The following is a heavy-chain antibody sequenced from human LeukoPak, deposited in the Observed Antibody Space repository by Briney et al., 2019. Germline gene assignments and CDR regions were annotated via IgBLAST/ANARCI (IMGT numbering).Heavy chain of an antibody. Sequence: ASVKVSCKASGYTFTSYDINWVRQAPGKGLEWMGLVDPEDGETIYAEKFQGRVTITADTSTDTAYMELSSLRSEDTAVYYCATNEWSNTHDAFDIWGQGTMVTVSS. D-gene: IGHD2-8*01. J-gene: IGHJ3*02. V-gene: IGHV1-69-2*01. CDR3: ATNEWSNTHDAFDI. CDR1: GYTFTSYD. CDR2: VDPEDGET.